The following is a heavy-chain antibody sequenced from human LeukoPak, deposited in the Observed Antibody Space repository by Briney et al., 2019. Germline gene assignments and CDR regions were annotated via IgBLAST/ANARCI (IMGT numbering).Heavy chain of an antibody. J-gene: IGHJ4*02. CDR3: ARESEYGEPSIY. CDR2: IWYDGSNK. V-gene: IGHV3-33*01. Sequence: PGRSLRLSCAASGFTFSSYGMHWVRQAPGKGLEWVAVIWYDGSNKYYADSVKGRFTISRDNSKNTLYLQMNSLRAEDTAVYYCARESEYGEPSIYWGQGTLVTVSS. D-gene: IGHD4-17*01. CDR1: GFTFSSYG.